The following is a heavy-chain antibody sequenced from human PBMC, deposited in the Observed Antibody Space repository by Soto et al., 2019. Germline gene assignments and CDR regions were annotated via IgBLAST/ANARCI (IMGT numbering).Heavy chain of an antibody. D-gene: IGHD3-22*01. CDR2: ISGSGGST. V-gene: IGHV3-23*01. Sequence: EVQLLESGGGLVQPGGSLRLSCAASGFTFSSYAMSWVRQAPGKGLEWVSAISGSGGSTYYADSVKGRFTISRDNSTNQLYLQMNSLRAEDTGVNYCAKDPYYYDSSGYYYEVFDAFDIWGQGTMVTVSS. J-gene: IGHJ3*02. CDR1: GFTFSSYA. CDR3: AKDPYYYDSSGYYYEVFDAFDI.